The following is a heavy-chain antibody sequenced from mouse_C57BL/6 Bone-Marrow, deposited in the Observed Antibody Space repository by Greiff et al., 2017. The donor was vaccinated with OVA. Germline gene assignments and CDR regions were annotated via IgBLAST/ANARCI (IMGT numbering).Heavy chain of an antibody. Sequence: EVQLQQSGPVLVKPGASVKMSCKASGYTFTDYYMNWVKQSHGKSLEWIGVINPYNGGTSYNQKFKGKATLTVDKASSTAYMELNSLTYEDSAVYYCARSGGTGTFAYWGQGTLVTVSA. J-gene: IGHJ3*01. V-gene: IGHV1-19*01. CDR3: ARSGGTGTFAY. D-gene: IGHD4-1*01. CDR2: INPYNGGT. CDR1: GYTFTDYY.